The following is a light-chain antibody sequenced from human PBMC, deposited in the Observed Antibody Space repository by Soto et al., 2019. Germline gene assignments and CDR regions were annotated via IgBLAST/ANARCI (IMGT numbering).Light chain of an antibody. V-gene: IGKV3-15*01. CDR3: QQYGTWWT. Sequence: EIVMTQSPATLSVSPGERATLSCRASQNVSSNLAWYQQKPGQAPRLLMYGASTRATGIPARFSGSGSGTEFTLTISSLQSEDFAVYYCQQYGTWWTFGQGTKVEIK. CDR1: QNVSSN. J-gene: IGKJ1*01. CDR2: GAS.